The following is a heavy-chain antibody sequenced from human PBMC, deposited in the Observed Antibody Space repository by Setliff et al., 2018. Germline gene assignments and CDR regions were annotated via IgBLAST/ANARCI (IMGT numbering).Heavy chain of an antibody. CDR3: ARDQARWLVAAGTFDY. V-gene: IGHV3-21*04. Sequence: PGGSLRLSCTASGFTFGHYNMNWVRQAPGKGLEWVSSISDTTNFIYYADSVKGRFTISRDNSNNSLSLQMDSLRAEDTAIYYCARDQARWLVAAGTFDYWGQGALVTVSS. D-gene: IGHD6-13*01. CDR2: ISDTTNFI. J-gene: IGHJ4*02. CDR1: GFTFGHYN.